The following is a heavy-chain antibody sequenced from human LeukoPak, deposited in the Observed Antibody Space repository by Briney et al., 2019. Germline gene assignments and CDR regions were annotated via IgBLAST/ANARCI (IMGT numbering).Heavy chain of an antibody. J-gene: IGHJ4*02. V-gene: IGHV4-31*03. Sequence: SETLSLTCTVSGGSISSGGYYWSWLRQHPGKGLEWIGYIYYSGSTYYNPSLKSRVTISVDTSKNQFSLKLSSVTAADTAVYYCASWGYSYGYSDYWGQGTLVTVSS. CDR3: ASWGYSYGYSDY. D-gene: IGHD5-18*01. CDR1: GGSISSGGYY. CDR2: IYYSGST.